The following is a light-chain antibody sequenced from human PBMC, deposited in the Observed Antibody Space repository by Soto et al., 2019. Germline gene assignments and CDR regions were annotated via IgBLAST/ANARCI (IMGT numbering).Light chain of an antibody. Sequence: TQSPSTLSASVGDRITITCRASQSVSRRLAWFQQKPGKAPKLLIYDASSLESGVPSRFSGRGSGTEFTLTISSLQPDDCATYYCHTYNSYSLHTFGQGTKVDIK. J-gene: IGKJ2*01. V-gene: IGKV1-5*01. CDR2: DAS. CDR3: HTYNSYSLHT. CDR1: QSVSRR.